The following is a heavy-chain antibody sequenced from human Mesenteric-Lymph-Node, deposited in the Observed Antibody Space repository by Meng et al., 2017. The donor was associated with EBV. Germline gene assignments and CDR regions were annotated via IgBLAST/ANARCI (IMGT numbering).Heavy chain of an antibody. CDR3: ARGSWSDPVGLDL. J-gene: IGHJ2*01. Sequence: QASGPGLVKPSLTLSLTCTVSGVSISSGDYYWSWVRQPPGKGLEWIGYIYYSGSPYSDPSLKSRLTISVDTSKNQFSLKLNSVTAADTAVYYCARGSWSDPVGLDLWGRGTLVTVSS. CDR2: IYYSGSP. CDR1: GVSISSGDYY. D-gene: IGHD2-15*01. V-gene: IGHV4-30-4*01.